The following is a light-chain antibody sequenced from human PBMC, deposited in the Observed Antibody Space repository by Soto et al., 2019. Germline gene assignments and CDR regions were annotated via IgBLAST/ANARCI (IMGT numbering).Light chain of an antibody. J-gene: IGKJ5*01. V-gene: IGKV3-20*01. CDR1: QSVSSNS. CDR3: QHHGGSIT. CDR2: GAS. Sequence: IVLTQSPGTLSLSPGERATLSCRASQSVSSNSLAWYLQKPGQAPRLLIYGASNRATGIADRFSGSGSGADFTLTISRLEPEDFAVYFCQHHGGSITFGQGTRLDIK.